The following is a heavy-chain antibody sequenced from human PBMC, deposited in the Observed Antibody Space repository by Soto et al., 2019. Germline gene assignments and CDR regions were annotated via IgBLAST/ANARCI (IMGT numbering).Heavy chain of an antibody. J-gene: IGHJ4*02. CDR2: INPDSGAT. V-gene: IGHV1-2*02. D-gene: IGHD2-8*02. CDR1: GYSFTGYY. CDR3: ERGDYGTGGYPFPSFDY. Sequence: HEHLVQSGAEVKRPGASLKVSCKASGYSFTGYYIHWVRQAPGQGLEWMGGINPDSGATNYAQNFPGRLTLHSDTSNSTDAMDLTSLTAEETAAYYCERGDYGTGGYPFPSFDYWGQGTLVIVSS.